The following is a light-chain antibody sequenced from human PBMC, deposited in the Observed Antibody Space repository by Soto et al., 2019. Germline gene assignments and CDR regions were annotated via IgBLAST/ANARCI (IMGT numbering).Light chain of an antibody. J-gene: IGKJ1*01. Sequence: EIVLKQSPGTLSLNPGEGATLSCRASQSVSNNYLAWYQQKPGQAPRLLIYGASTRATGIPARFSGSGSGTEFTLTISSLQSEDFAVYYCQQYNNWPRTFGQATKADI. V-gene: IGKV3-15*01. CDR2: GAS. CDR3: QQYNNWPRT. CDR1: QSVSNN.